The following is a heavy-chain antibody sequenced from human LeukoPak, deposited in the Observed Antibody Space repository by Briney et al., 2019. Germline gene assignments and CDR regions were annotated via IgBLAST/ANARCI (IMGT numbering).Heavy chain of an antibody. CDR1: GFTFSSYA. CDR3: AKGGSGYVKGFDY. Sequence: PGGSLRLSCAASGFTFSSYAMSWVRQAPGKGLEWVSAISGSGGSIYYADSVKGRFTISRDNSKNTLYLQMNSLRAEDTAVYYCAKGGSGYVKGFDYWGQGTLVTVSS. CDR2: ISGSGGSI. V-gene: IGHV3-23*01. D-gene: IGHD5-12*01. J-gene: IGHJ4*02.